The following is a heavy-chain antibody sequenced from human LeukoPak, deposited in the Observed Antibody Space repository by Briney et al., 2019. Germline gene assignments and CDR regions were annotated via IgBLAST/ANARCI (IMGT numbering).Heavy chain of an antibody. D-gene: IGHD1-26*01. CDR1: GYTFIGYY. J-gene: IGHJ4*02. V-gene: IGHV1-2*02. Sequence: ASVKVSCKTSGYTFIGYYMHWVRQAPGQGLEWMGWINPNSGGTNYAQKFQGRVTMTRDTSISTAYMELSRLRSDDTAVYYCARDPLNSGSYFPVYWGQGTLVTVSS. CDR2: INPNSGGT. CDR3: ARDPLNSGSYFPVY.